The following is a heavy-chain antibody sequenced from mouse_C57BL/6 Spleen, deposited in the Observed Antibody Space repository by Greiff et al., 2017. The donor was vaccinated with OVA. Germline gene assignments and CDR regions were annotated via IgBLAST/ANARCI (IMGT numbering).Heavy chain of an antibody. V-gene: IGHV1-81*01. D-gene: IGHD1-1*01. CDR1: GYTFTSYG. Sequence: QVQLQQSGAELARPGASVKLSCKASGYTFTSYGISWVKQRTGQGLEWIGEIYPRSGNTYYNEKFKGKATLTADKSSSTAYMELRSLTSEDSAVYFCAPIGITTVVGGYWGQGTTLTVSS. CDR3: APIGITTVVGGY. CDR2: IYPRSGNT. J-gene: IGHJ2*01.